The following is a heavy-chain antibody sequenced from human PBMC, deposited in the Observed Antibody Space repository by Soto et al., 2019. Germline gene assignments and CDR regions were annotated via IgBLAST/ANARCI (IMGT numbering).Heavy chain of an antibody. J-gene: IGHJ4*02. V-gene: IGHV3-7*03. Sequence: EVQLVESGGGLVQPGGSLRLSCAASGFTFSSYWMSWVRQAPGKGLEWVANIKQDGSEKYYVDSVKGRFTISRDNAKNSLYLQRNSLRAEDTAVYYCARDNWPVAGVFDYWGQGTLVTVSS. CDR2: IKQDGSEK. CDR1: GFTFSSYW. D-gene: IGHD6-19*01. CDR3: ARDNWPVAGVFDY.